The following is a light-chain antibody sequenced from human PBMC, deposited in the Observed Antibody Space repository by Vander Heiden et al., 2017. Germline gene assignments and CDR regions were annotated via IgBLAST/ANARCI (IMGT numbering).Light chain of an antibody. CDR3: QQYGTSPWT. CDR1: ESVSSY. V-gene: IGKV3D-20*01. J-gene: IGKJ1*01. CDR2: DAS. Sequence: ESVLTQSPGILSLSPGERASLSFGARESVSSYLAWYQQKPGLAPRLLIYDASSRATGIPDRFSGTGSGTDFTLTISRLEPEDFAVYYCQQYGTSPWTFGQGTKVEIK.